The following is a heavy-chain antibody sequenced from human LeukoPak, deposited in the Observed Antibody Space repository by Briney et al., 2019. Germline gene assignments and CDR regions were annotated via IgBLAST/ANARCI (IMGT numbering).Heavy chain of an antibody. CDR1: GFTFDDYA. V-gene: IGHV3-9*01. CDR3: ARAIAAAGAFDY. J-gene: IGHJ4*02. Sequence: PGRSLRLSCAASGFTFDDYAMHWVRQAPGKGLEWVSGISWNSGSIGYADSVKGRFTISRDNAKNSLYLQMNSLRAEDTAVYYCARAIAAAGAFDYWGQGTLVTVSS. D-gene: IGHD6-13*01. CDR2: ISWNSGSI.